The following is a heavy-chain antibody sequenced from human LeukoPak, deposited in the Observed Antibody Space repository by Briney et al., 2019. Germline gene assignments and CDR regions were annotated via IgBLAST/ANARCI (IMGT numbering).Heavy chain of an antibody. CDR1: GYAFTGYY. Sequence: GASVKVSCKASGYAFTGYYMHWVRQAPGQGLEWMGWINPNSGGTNYAQRFQGRVTMTRDTSISTAYMGLSRLRSDDTAVYYCARGGLHYYYDSSGYVTDYWGQGTLVTVSS. CDR3: ARGGLHYYYDSSGYVTDY. D-gene: IGHD3-22*01. V-gene: IGHV1-2*02. CDR2: INPNSGGT. J-gene: IGHJ4*02.